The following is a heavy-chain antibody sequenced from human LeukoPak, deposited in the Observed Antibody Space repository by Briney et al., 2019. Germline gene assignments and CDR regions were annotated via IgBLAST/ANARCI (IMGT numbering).Heavy chain of an antibody. J-gene: IGHJ4*02. CDR3: ASWAGGSAPVASFDY. Sequence: ASVKVSCKPSGYTFTGYYMHWLRQAPGQGLEWMGWINLKSGATNCAQKFQGRVMMTRDTSISTGYMELSRLRYDDTAVYYCASWAGGSAPVASFDYWGQGTLVTVSS. CDR1: GYTFTGYY. D-gene: IGHD3-10*01. V-gene: IGHV1-2*02. CDR2: INLKSGAT.